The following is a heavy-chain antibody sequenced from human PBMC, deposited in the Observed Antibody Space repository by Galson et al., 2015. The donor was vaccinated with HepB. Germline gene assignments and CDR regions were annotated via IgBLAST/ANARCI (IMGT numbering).Heavy chain of an antibody. CDR3: ATDWDITITMVRGVINPLGY. V-gene: IGHV1-24*01. D-gene: IGHD3-10*01. Sequence: SVKVSCKVSGYTLTELSMHWVRQAPGKGLEWMGGFDPEDGETIYAQKFQGRVTMTEDTSTDTASMELSSLRSEDTAVYYCATDWDITITMVRGVINPLGYWGQGTLVTVSS. CDR2: FDPEDGET. J-gene: IGHJ4*02. CDR1: GYTLTELS.